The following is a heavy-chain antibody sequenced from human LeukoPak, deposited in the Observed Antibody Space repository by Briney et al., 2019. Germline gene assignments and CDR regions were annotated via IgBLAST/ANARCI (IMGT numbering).Heavy chain of an antibody. CDR3: AKGRISGYYLYFDY. D-gene: IGHD3-22*01. J-gene: IGHJ4*02. CDR2: ISWNSGSI. Sequence: GGSLRLSCAASGFTFDDYAMDWVRQAPGKGLEWVSGISWNSGSIGYADSVKGRFTISRDNAKNSLYLQMNSLRAEDTAVYYCAKGRISGYYLYFDYWGQGTLVTVSS. V-gene: IGHV3-9*01. CDR1: GFTFDDYA.